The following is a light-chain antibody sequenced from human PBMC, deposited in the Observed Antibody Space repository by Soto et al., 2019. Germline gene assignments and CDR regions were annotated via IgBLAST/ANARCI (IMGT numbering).Light chain of an antibody. V-gene: IGKV3-20*01. CDR3: HLRWT. CDR1: QSVSSSY. CDR2: GAS. J-gene: IGKJ1*01. Sequence: EIVLTQSPGTLSLSPGERATLSCRASQSVSSSYLAWYQQKPGQAPRLLIYGASSRATGIPDRFSGSGSGTDFTLTISRLEPEDFAAYYCHLRWTFGQGTKV.